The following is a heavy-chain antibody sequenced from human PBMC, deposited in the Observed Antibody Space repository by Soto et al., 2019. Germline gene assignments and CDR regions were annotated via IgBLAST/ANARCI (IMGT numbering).Heavy chain of an antibody. CDR1: GGSISSYF. V-gene: IGHV4-59*01. J-gene: IGHJ5*02. CDR3: ARHPSDFWFDP. D-gene: IGHD2-21*02. CDR2: FYYSGST. Sequence: PSETLSLTCTVSGGSISSYFWSWIRQPPGKGLEWIGYFYYSGSTNYNPSLKSRVTISVDTSKNQFSLKLSSVTAADTAVYYCARHPSDFWFDPWGQGTLVTVSS.